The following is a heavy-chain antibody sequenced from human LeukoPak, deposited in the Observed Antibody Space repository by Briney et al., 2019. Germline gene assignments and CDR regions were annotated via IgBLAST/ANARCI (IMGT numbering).Heavy chain of an antibody. CDR3: AKVVGATTRGYFDY. CDR2: ISGSGGST. V-gene: IGHV3-23*01. D-gene: IGHD1-26*01. J-gene: IGHJ4*02. CDR1: GGSISSGGYY. Sequence: LSLTCTVSGGSISSGGYYWSWVRQAPGKGLEWVSSISGSGGSTYYADSVKGRFTISRDNSKNSLYLQMSSPRAEDTALYYCAKVVGATTRGYFDYWGQGTLVTVST.